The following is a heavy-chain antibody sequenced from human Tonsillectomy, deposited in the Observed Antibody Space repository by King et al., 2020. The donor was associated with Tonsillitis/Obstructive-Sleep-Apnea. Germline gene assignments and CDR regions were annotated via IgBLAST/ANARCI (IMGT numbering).Heavy chain of an antibody. J-gene: IGHJ3*02. V-gene: IGHV3-48*03. CDR2: ISSSGSTI. D-gene: IGHD3-3*01. CDR3: ARGTPRMTICGVVIEGDAFDI. Sequence: VQLVESGGGLVQPGGSLRLSCAASGFTFSSYEMNWVRQAPGKGLEWVSYISSSGSTIYYADSVKGRFTISRDNAKNSLYLQMNSLRAEDTAVYYCARGTPRMTICGVVIEGDAFDIWGQGTMVTVSA. CDR1: GFTFSSYE.